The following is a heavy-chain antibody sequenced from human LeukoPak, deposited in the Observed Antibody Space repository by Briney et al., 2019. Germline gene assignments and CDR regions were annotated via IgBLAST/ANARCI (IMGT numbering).Heavy chain of an antibody. CDR3: ARASPYDNWSGYWFDP. Sequence: SETLSLTCTVSGGSIRSYYWSWIRQPPGKGLEWIGYINYSGSTKYNPSLKSRVTISVDKSKNQFSLKVNSVSAADTAVYYCARASPYDNWSGYWFDPWGQGTLVTVSS. V-gene: IGHV4-59*01. CDR2: INYSGST. CDR1: GGSIRSYY. D-gene: IGHD3-3*01. J-gene: IGHJ5*02.